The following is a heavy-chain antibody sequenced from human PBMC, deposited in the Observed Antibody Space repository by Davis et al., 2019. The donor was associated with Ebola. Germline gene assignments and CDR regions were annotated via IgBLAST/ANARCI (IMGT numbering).Heavy chain of an antibody. V-gene: IGHV1-46*03. Sequence: ASVKVSCKASAFSFPHYFLHWVRQAPGQGLEWMGMINPNDGRTIYAQKFQGRVTVTRDTSTTTVYMDLSSLRSEDTALYYCTTPGGQDSGYDVFDIWGQGTMVTVSS. J-gene: IGHJ3*02. CDR2: INPNDGRT. CDR3: TTPGGQDSGYDVFDI. CDR1: AFSFPHYF. D-gene: IGHD5-12*01.